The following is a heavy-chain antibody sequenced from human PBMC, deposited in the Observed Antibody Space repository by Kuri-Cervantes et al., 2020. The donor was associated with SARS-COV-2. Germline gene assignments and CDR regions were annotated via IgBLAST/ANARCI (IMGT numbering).Heavy chain of an antibody. CDR1: GFTFSDYY. Sequence: GGSLRLSCAASGFTFSDYYMSWIRQAPGKGLEWVSYISSGSTYIFYADSVKGRFTISRDNAKNSLYLYMNSLRAEDTAVYYCARDQRDGYNYYYSYGMDVWGQGTTVTVSS. D-gene: IGHD5-24*01. CDR3: ARDQRDGYNYYYSYGMDV. J-gene: IGHJ6*02. V-gene: IGHV3-11*06. CDR2: ISSGSTYI.